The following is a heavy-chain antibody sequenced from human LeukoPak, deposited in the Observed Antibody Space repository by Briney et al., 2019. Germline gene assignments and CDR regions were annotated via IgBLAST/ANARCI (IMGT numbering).Heavy chain of an antibody. Sequence: PSETLSLTCTVSGGSISSYYWSWIRQPPGKGLEWIGYIYYSGSTNYKSSLKSRVTISVDTSKNQFSLKLSSVTAADTAVYYCARDYSGSYLFDYWGQGTLVTVSS. D-gene: IGHD1-26*01. V-gene: IGHV4-59*12. CDR3: ARDYSGSYLFDY. CDR2: IYYSGST. CDR1: GGSISSYY. J-gene: IGHJ4*02.